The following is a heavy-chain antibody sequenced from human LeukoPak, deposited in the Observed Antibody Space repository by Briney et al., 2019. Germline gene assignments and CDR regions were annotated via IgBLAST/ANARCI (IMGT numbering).Heavy chain of an antibody. CDR2: IYHSGST. V-gene: IGHV4-4*02. D-gene: IGHD3-10*01. Sequence: SGTLSLTCAVSGGSISSSNWWSWVRQPPGKGPEWIGEIYHSGSTNYNPSLKSRVTISVDKSKNQFSLKLSSVTAADTAVYYCARDNYGSGMGVDYYYGMDVWGQGTTVTVSS. CDR3: ARDNYGSGMGVDYYYGMDV. J-gene: IGHJ6*02. CDR1: GGSISSSNW.